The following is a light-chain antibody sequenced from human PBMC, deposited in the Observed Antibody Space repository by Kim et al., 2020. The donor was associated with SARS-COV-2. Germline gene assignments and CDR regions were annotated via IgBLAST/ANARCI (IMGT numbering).Light chain of an antibody. CDR1: QGINNA. CDR2: DAS. Sequence: GDMVTITCRTSQGINNALAWYQPEPGKAPKLLIYDASTLERVVPSRFSGRGYETDFTLTISSLQSEDFATYYCQQFNDYPLTFGPGTKVDIK. V-gene: IGKV1D-13*01. CDR3: QQFNDYPLT. J-gene: IGKJ3*01.